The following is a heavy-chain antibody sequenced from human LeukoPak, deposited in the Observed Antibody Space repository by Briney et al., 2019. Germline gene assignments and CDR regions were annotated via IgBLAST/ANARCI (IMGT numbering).Heavy chain of an antibody. CDR1: GFTFRSYG. V-gene: IGHV3-30*02. D-gene: IGHD3-9*01. CDR2: IRYDGSNK. CDR3: TTVTLRYFDWLLSGGNIDY. J-gene: IGHJ4*02. Sequence: GGSLRLSCAASGFTFRSYGMHWVRQAPGKGLEWVVFIRYDGSNKYYADSVKGRFTISRDNSKNTLYLQMNSLKTEDTAVYYCTTVTLRYFDWLLSGGNIDYWGQGTLVTVSS.